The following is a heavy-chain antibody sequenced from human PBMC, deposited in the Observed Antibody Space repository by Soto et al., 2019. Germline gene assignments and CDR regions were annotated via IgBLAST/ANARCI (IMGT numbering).Heavy chain of an antibody. CDR1: GFTFSSYG. V-gene: IGHV1-2*02. CDR2: INPNSGGT. CDR3: ARTLYSSSWYVY. Sequence: QVQLVESGGGVVQPGRSLRLSCAASGFTFSSYGMHWVRQAPGQGLEWMGWINPNSGGTNYAQKFQGRVTMTRDTSISTAYMELSRLGSDDTAVYYCARTLYSSSWYVYWGQGTLVTVSS. J-gene: IGHJ4*02. D-gene: IGHD6-13*01.